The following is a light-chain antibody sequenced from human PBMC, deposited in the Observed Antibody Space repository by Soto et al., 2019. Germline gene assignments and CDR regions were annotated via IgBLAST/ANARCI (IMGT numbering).Light chain of an antibody. CDR3: TSYTTSSTYV. Sequence: QSVLTQPASVSESPGQSITISCAGTSSDIGGYNYVSWYQQHPDKAPKLMIYGVTNRPSGVSDRFSGSKSGNTASLTISGLQAEDVADYYCTSYTTSSTYVFRTGTKVTVL. CDR1: SSDIGGYNY. V-gene: IGLV2-14*01. CDR2: GVT. J-gene: IGLJ1*01.